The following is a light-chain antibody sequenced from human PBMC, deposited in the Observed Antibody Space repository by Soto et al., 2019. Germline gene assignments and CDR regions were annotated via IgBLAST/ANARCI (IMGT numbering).Light chain of an antibody. CDR3: QTWGTGIHV. J-gene: IGLJ1*01. Sequence: QLVLTQSPSASASLGASVKLTCTLSSGHSSYAIAWHQQQPEKGPRYLMKLNSDGSHNKGDGIPDRFSGSSSGAERYLTISSLQSEDEADYYCQTWGTGIHVFGTGTKVTVL. V-gene: IGLV4-69*01. CDR2: LNSDGSH. CDR1: SGHSSYA.